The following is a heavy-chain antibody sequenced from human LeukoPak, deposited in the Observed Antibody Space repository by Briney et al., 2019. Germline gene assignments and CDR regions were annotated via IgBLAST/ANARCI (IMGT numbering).Heavy chain of an antibody. CDR2: IYYSGST. Sequence: SETLSLTCTVSGGPISSSNYYWGWIRQPPGTGLEWIGSIYYSGSTYYNPSLKSRVTISVDTSKNQFSLKLNSLTAADTAVYYCARSRKNDCTSTSCYTDYWGQGALVTVSS. V-gene: IGHV4-39*01. CDR3: ARSRKNDCTSTSCYTDY. J-gene: IGHJ4*02. D-gene: IGHD2-2*02. CDR1: GGPISSSNYY.